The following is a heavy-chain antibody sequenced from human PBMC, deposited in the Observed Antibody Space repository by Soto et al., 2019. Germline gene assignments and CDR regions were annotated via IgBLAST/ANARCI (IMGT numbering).Heavy chain of an antibody. CDR1: GGSFSGYY. Sequence: SETLSLTCAVYGGSFSGYYWSWIRQPPGKGLEWIGEINHSGSTNYNPSLKSRVTISVDTSKNQFSLKLSSVTAADTAVYYCARDPYYGMDVRGQGTTVTVSS. CDR2: INHSGST. V-gene: IGHV4-34*01. CDR3: ARDPYYGMDV. J-gene: IGHJ6*02.